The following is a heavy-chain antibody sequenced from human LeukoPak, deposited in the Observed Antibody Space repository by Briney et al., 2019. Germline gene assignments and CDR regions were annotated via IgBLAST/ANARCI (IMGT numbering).Heavy chain of an antibody. J-gene: IGHJ4*02. D-gene: IGHD3-10*01. CDR1: GFSLSTGGVG. CDR2: IYWNDDK. Sequence: SGPTLVNPTQTLTLTCTFSGFSLSTGGVGVGWIREPPGKALEWLALIYWNDDKRYSPSLKSRLTITKDTSKNQVVLTMTNMDPVDTATYYCARRMTFHYGSGSYYPFDYWGQGTLVTVSS. V-gene: IGHV2-5*01. CDR3: ARRMTFHYGSGSYYPFDY.